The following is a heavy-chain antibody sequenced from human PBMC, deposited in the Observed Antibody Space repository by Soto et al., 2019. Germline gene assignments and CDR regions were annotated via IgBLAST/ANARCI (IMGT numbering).Heavy chain of an antibody. CDR3: ARSLVNGTYEAFDI. V-gene: IGHV5-51*03. D-gene: IGHD6-13*01. Sequence: EVYLAQSGAEVKKPGESLQISCKGSGYNFNRYWIGWVRQMPGKGLEWMGVIYPGDSDTRYSPSLQGQGTISADKSSSAAYLQWSSLQASDTATYYCARSLVNGTYEAFDIWGQGTMVIVSS. CDR2: IYPGDSDT. CDR1: GYNFNRYW. J-gene: IGHJ3*02.